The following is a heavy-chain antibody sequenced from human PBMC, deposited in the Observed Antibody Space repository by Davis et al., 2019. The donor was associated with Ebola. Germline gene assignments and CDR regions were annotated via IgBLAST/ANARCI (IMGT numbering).Heavy chain of an antibody. CDR2: IYYSGRT. J-gene: IGHJ6*02. CDR3: ARDGSSCTGGSCPLKYYYGMDV. Sequence: SETLSLTCTVSGGSINSYYWSWIRQPPGKGLEWIGYIYYSGRTSYNPSLESRVTISVDTSKNQFSLKLSSMTAADTAVYYCARDGSSCTGGSCPLKYYYGMDVWGQGTTVTVSS. V-gene: IGHV4-59*01. D-gene: IGHD2-15*01. CDR1: GGSINSYY.